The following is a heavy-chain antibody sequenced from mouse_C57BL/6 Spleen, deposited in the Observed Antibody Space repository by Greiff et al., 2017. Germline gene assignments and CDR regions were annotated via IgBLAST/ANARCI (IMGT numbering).Heavy chain of an antibody. J-gene: IGHJ1*03. CDR3: ARRLLRWYFDV. D-gene: IGHD1-1*01. CDR1: GYSFTSYY. V-gene: IGHV1-66*01. CDR2: IYPGSGNT. Sequence: QVQLQQSGPELVKPGASVKISCKASGYSFTSYYIHWVKQRPGQGLEWIGWIYPGSGNTQYNEKFKGKATLTADTSSSTAYMQLSSLTSEDSAVYYCARRLLRWYFDVWGTGTTVTVSS.